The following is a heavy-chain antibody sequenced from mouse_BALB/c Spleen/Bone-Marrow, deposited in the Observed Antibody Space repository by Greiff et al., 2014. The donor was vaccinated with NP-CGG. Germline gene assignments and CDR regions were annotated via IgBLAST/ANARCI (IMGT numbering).Heavy chain of an antibody. CDR3: ARPDYYGYLNY. V-gene: IGHV4-1*02. D-gene: IGHD1-1*01. Sequence: VQLKESGGGLVQPGGSLKLSCAASGFDFSRYWMNWVRQAPGKGLEWIGEINPDSRTINYSPSLKDKFIISRDNAKNTLFLRLNKLRSEDTALYYRARPDYYGYLNYWGQGTTLTVSS. CDR2: INPDSRTI. J-gene: IGHJ2*01. CDR1: GFDFSRYW.